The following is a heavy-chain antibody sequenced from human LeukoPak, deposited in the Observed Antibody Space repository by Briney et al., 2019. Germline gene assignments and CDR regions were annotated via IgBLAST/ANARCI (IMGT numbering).Heavy chain of an antibody. V-gene: IGHV4-30-4*01. J-gene: IGHJ5*02. CDR1: GGSISSGDYY. CDR2: IYYSGST. Sequence: PSQTLSLTCTVSGGSISSGDYYWSWIRQPPGKGLEWIGYIYYSGSTYYNPSLKSRVTISVDTSKNQFSLKLSSVTAADTAVYYCARGSDCTNGVCYTSNWFGPWGQGTLVTVSS. CDR3: ARGSDCTNGVCYTSNWFGP. D-gene: IGHD2-8*01.